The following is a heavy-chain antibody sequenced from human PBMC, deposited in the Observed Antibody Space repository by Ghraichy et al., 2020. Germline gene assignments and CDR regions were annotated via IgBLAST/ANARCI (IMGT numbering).Heavy chain of an antibody. D-gene: IGHD4-17*01. Sequence: GGSLRLSCTASGFTFGDYAMSWVRQAPGKGLEWVGFIRSKAYGGLTAYAASVKGRFTISRDDSKSIAYLQMNSLKTEDTAVYYCTRALNGDYVYYFDYWGQGTLVTVSS. CDR1: GFTFGDYA. V-gene: IGHV3-49*04. CDR2: IRSKAYGGLT. CDR3: TRALNGDYVYYFDY. J-gene: IGHJ4*02.